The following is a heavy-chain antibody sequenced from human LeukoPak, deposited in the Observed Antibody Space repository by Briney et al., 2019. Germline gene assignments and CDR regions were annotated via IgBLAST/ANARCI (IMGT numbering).Heavy chain of an antibody. CDR1: GFDFNNYA. J-gene: IGHJ4*02. Sequence: GGSLRLSCAASGFDFNNYAMSWVRQGPGKRLEWVSAMSGSGYHTYYADSDKTYYADSVKGRFTISRDNSKSTLYLHMNNLRLKDTAIYYWAKGAAIDHWGQGTLVTLSS. CDR3: AKGAAIDH. CDR2: MSGSGYHTYYADSDKT. V-gene: IGHV3-23*01.